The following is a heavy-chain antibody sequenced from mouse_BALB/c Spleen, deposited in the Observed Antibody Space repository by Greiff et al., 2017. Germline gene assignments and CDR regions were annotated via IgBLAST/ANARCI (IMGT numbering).Heavy chain of an antibody. Sequence: EVKLMESGGGLVQPGESLKLSCESNEYEFPSHDMSWVRKTPEKRLELVAAINSDGGSTYYPDTMERRFIISRDNTKKTLYLQMSSLRSEDTALYYCARGGYDGGGSPFAYWGQGTLVTVSA. V-gene: IGHV5-2*01. D-gene: IGHD2-3*01. CDR3: ARGGYDGGGSPFAY. J-gene: IGHJ3*01. CDR1: EYEFPSHD. CDR2: INSDGGST.